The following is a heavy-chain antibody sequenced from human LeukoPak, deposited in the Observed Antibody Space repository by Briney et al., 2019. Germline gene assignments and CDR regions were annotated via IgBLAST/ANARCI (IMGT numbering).Heavy chain of an antibody. CDR1: GGSFSGYY. J-gene: IGHJ6*02. CDR3: ARSVVDKNGYSNPYGMDV. D-gene: IGHD5-18*01. CDR2: INHSGST. Sequence: SETLSLTCAVYGGSFSGYYWSWIRQPPGKGLEWIGEINHSGSTNYNPSLKSRVTISVDTSKNQFSLKLSSVTAADTAVYYCARSVVDKNGYSNPYGMDVWGQGTTVTVSS. V-gene: IGHV4-34*01.